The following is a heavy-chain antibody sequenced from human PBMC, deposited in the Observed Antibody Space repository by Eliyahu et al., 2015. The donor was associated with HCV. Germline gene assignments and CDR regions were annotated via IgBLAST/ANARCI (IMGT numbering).Heavy chain of an antibody. CDR3: ARDFSGEDDY. Sequence: EVQLVESGGGLVKPGGSLRVSCAASGFIFRSYSMNWVRQAPGKGLEWVSFISRSGTYIYYADSVRGRFTISRDDAENSLYLQMNSLRVEDTAVYYCARDFSGEDDYWGQGILVTVSS. CDR2: ISRSGTYI. D-gene: IGHD2/OR15-2a*01. CDR1: GFIFRSYS. J-gene: IGHJ4*02. V-gene: IGHV3-21*06.